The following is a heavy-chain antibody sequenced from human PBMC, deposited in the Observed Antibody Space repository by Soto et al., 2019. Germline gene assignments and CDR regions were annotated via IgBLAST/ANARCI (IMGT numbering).Heavy chain of an antibody. V-gene: IGHV3-48*02. CDR3: AREGYSGSYFDY. CDR2: ISSSSSM. CDR1: VFTFSIFS. D-gene: IGHD1-26*01. J-gene: IGHJ4*02. Sequence: PWGSPSLSCVSSVFTFSIFSMSWVRQAPGKGLELVSYISSSSSMYYADSVKGRFTISRDNTKNSLYLQMNSLRDEDTAVYYCAREGYSGSYFDYWGQGTMVTVSS.